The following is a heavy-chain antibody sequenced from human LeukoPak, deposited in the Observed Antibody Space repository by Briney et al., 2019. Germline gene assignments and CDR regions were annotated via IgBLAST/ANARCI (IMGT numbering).Heavy chain of an antibody. J-gene: IGHJ4*02. D-gene: IGHD1-26*01. CDR1: GFTFSSYS. Sequence: GGSLRLSCEASGFTFSSYSMSWVRQAPGKGLEWVASIFFSGTVKYYADSVRGRFTISRDNSQNTLYLQMNSLRGDDTAVYYCAKDLKRDGEWEVDYWGQGTLVTVSS. CDR2: IFFSGTVK. CDR3: AKDLKRDGEWEVDY. V-gene: IGHV3-23*01.